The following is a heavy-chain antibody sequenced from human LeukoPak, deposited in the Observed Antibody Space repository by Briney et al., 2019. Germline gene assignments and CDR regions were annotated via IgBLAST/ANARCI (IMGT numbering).Heavy chain of an antibody. CDR3: ARKSSSGWYFDY. CDR2: IYYSGST. Sequence: SETLSLTCAIYGGSFSGYYWSWIRQPPGKGLEWIGYIYYSGSTNYNPSLKSRVTISVDTSKNQFSLKLSSVTAADTAVYYCARKSSSGWYFDYWGQGTLVTVSS. CDR1: GGSFSGYY. V-gene: IGHV4-59*01. D-gene: IGHD6-19*01. J-gene: IGHJ4*02.